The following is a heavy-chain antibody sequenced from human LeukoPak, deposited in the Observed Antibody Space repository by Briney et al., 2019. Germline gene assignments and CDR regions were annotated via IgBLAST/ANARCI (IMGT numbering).Heavy chain of an antibody. Sequence: PGRSLRLSCAASGFTFSSYGMHWVRQAPGKGLEWVAVISYDGSNKYYADSVKGRFTISRDNAKNSLYLQMNSLRDEDTAVYYCARDHIYAFDIWGQGTMVTVSS. J-gene: IGHJ3*02. V-gene: IGHV3-30*03. CDR2: ISYDGSNK. CDR1: GFTFSSYG. CDR3: ARDHIYAFDI. D-gene: IGHD2-21*01.